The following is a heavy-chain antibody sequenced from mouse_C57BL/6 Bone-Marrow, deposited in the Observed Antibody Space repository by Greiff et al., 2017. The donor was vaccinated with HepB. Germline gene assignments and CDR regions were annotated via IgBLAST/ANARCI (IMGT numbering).Heavy chain of an antibody. J-gene: IGHJ1*03. V-gene: IGHV5-4*01. CDR2: ISDGGSYT. CDR3: ARDGVTTRGFDV. CDR1: GFTFSSYA. Sequence: EVKLMESGGGLVKPGGSLKLSCAASGFTFSSYAMSWVRQTPEKRLEWVATISDGGSYTYYPDNVKGRFTISRDNAKNNLYLQMSHLKSEDTAMYYCARDGVTTRGFDVWGTGTTVTVSS. D-gene: IGHD2-2*01.